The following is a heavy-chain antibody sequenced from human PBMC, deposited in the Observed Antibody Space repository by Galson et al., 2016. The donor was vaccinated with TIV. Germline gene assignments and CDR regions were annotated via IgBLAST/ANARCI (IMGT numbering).Heavy chain of an antibody. CDR2: ITNSGFTI. CDR3: ARGYDFWTIYRGIADDAFDI. D-gene: IGHD3-3*01. J-gene: IGHJ3*02. V-gene: IGHV3-48*03. Sequence: SLRLSCAVSGFTFSTYDMNWVRQAPGKGLEWLSYITNSGFTIYYADSVKGRFTISRDNAKNSLYLQMNSLRAEDSAIYYCARGYDFWTIYRGIADDAFDIWGQGTMVTVSS. CDR1: GFTFSTYD.